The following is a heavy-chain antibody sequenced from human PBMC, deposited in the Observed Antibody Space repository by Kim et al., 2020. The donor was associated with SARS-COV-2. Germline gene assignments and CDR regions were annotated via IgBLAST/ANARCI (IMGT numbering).Heavy chain of an antibody. CDR1: GGSISSYY. D-gene: IGHD2-15*01. CDR3: ARHADHIVVEPYYYGMDV. V-gene: IGHV4-59*08. CDR2: IYYSGST. Sequence: SETLSLTCTVSGGSISSYYWSWIRQPPGKGLEWIGYIYYSGSTNYNPSLKSRVTISVDTSKNQFSLKLSSVTAADTAVYYCARHADHIVVEPYYYGMDVWGQGTTVTVSS. J-gene: IGHJ6*02.